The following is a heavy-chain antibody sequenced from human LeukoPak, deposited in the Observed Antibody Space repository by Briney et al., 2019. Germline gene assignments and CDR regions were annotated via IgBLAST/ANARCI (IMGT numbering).Heavy chain of an antibody. CDR2: ISAYNGNT. V-gene: IGHV1-18*01. CDR1: GYTFTSYG. Sequence: GASVKVSCKASGYTFTSYGISWVRQAPGQGLEWMGWISAYNGNTNYAQKLQGRVTMTTDTSTSTAYMELRSLRSDDTAVYYCARGRRGSGSYYKDYLDYWGQGTLVTVSS. CDR3: ARGRRGSGSYYKDYLDY. J-gene: IGHJ4*02. D-gene: IGHD3-10*01.